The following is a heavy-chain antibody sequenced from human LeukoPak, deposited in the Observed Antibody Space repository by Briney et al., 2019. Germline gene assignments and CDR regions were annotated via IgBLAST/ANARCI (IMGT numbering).Heavy chain of an antibody. V-gene: IGHV3-23*01. CDR1: GFTFSSYA. J-gene: IGHJ4*02. Sequence: PGGSLRLSCAASGFTFSSYAMHWVRQAPGKGLEWVSAISGSGGSTYYADSVKGRFTISRDNSKNTLYLQMNSLRAEDTAVYYCANHRWLQREFYYFDYWGQGTLVTVSS. D-gene: IGHD5-24*01. CDR2: ISGSGGST. CDR3: ANHRWLQREFYYFDY.